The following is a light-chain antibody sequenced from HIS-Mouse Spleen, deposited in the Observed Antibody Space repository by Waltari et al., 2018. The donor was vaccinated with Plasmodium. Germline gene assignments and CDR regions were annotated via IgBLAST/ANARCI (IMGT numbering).Light chain of an antibody. CDR2: EDS. CDR3: YSTDSSGNHRV. Sequence: SYELTQPPSASVAPGQTARITCSGDALPKKYAYWYQQKSDQAPVLVIYEDSKRRSGVADGCSGSSSGTMATLTISGAQVEDEADYYCYSTDSSGNHRVFGGGTKLTVL. J-gene: IGLJ3*02. V-gene: IGLV3-10*01. CDR1: ALPKKY.